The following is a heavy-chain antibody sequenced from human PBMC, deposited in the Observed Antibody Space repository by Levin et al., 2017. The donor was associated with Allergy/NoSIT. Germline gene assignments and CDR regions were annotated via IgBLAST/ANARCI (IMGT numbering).Heavy chain of an antibody. D-gene: IGHD6-13*01. CDR2: ISSSSSYI. J-gene: IGHJ4*02. Sequence: GGSLRLSCAASGFTFSSYSMNWVRQAPGKGLEWVSSISSSSSYIYYADSVKGRFTISRDNAKNSLYLQMNSLRAEDTAVYYCARGGDSYSSSWYYFDYWGQGTLVTVSS. V-gene: IGHV3-21*01. CDR3: ARGGDSYSSSWYYFDY. CDR1: GFTFSSYS.